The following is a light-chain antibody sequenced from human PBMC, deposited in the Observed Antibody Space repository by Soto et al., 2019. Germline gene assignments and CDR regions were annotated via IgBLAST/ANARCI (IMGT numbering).Light chain of an antibody. CDR2: GAS. CDR1: QSVSSN. CDR3: QQYNNWPRT. Sequence: IVMTQSPATLSVTPGERATLSCRASQSVSSNLAWYQQKPGQAPRLLIYGASTRATGIPARFSGSGSGTEFTLTISSLQSEDFAVYYCQQYNNWPRTFGQGTKV. J-gene: IGKJ1*01. V-gene: IGKV3-15*01.